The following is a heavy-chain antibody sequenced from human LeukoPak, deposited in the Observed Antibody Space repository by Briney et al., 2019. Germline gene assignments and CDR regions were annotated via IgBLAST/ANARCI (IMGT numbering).Heavy chain of an antibody. CDR2: IYYSGST. CDR3: ARSLCGGDCYYNWFDP. D-gene: IGHD2-21*02. V-gene: IGHV4-59*01. Sequence: SETLSLTCTVSGGSISSYYWSWIRQPPGKGLEWIGYIYYSGSTNYNPSLKSRVTISVDTSKNQFSLKLSSVTAADTAVYYCARSLCGGDCYYNWFDPWGQGTLVTVSS. J-gene: IGHJ5*02. CDR1: GGSISSYY.